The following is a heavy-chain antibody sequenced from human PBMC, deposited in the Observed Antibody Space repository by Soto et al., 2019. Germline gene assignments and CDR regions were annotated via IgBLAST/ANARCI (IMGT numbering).Heavy chain of an antibody. V-gene: IGHV4-59*12. CDR3: ARGRLRFLEWSPRAFDI. J-gene: IGHJ3*02. CDR1: SGSISSYY. D-gene: IGHD3-3*01. Sequence: SETLSLTCTVSSGSISSYYWSWIRQSPGKGLEWIGYIYYSGSTNYNPSLKSRVTISVDMSKNQFSLKLSSVTAADTAVYYCARGRLRFLEWSPRAFDIWGQGTMVTVSS. CDR2: IYYSGST.